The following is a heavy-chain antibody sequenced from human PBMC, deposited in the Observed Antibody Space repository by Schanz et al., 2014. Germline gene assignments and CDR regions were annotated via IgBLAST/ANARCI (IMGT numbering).Heavy chain of an antibody. D-gene: IGHD6-13*01. CDR3: AREEGWGIAAAGRKHYYYGMDV. V-gene: IGHV3-48*04. CDR2: ICSSGNTI. CDR1: GFTFISYG. J-gene: IGHJ6*02. Sequence: VQFVESGGGVVQFGRSLRLSCVASGFTFISYGMHWVRQAPGKGLEWVSYICSSGNTIYYADSVKGRFTISRDNAKNSFDLQRNSLRAEDTAVVDCAREEGWGIAAAGRKHYYYGMDVWGQGTTVTVSS.